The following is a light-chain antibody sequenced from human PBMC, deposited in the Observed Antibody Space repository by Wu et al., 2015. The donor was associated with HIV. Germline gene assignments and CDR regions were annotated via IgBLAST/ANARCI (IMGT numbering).Light chain of an antibody. J-gene: IGKJ4*01. CDR3: QQYDTSPHT. V-gene: IGKV3-20*01. Sequence: EIVMTQSPATLSVSPGERATLSCRASQSVSSNLAWYQQKPGQAPRLLIYDTSIRATGVSDRFSGSGSGTDFTLTISRLEPEDFAVYYCQQYDTSPHTFGGGTKLEIK. CDR1: QSVSSN. CDR2: DTS.